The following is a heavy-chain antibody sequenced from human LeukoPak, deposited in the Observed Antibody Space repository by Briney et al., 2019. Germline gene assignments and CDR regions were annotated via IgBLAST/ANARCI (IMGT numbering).Heavy chain of an antibody. CDR1: GASISGSGYY. CDR3: AKSGGYGLIDY. V-gene: IGHV4-39*01. Sequence: SETLSLTCAVSGASISGSGYYWGWIRQPPGKGLEWIGNIYYSGSTYYNASLQSRVTISIDTSKNQFSLMLNSVTAADTAMYYCAKSGGYGLIDYWGQGTLVTVSS. D-gene: IGHD1-26*01. CDR2: IYYSGST. J-gene: IGHJ4*02.